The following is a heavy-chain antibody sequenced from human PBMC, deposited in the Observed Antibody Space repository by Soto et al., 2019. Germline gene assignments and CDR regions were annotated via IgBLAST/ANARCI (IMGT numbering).Heavy chain of an antibody. J-gene: IGHJ4*02. CDR2: ITSSGTTV. CDR1: GFTFSSYS. V-gene: IGHV3-48*02. Sequence: EVHLVESGGGLVQPGGSLRLSCAASGFTFSSYSLNWVRQAPGKGLEWVSYITSSGTTVYYADSVRGRFTISRDNAKNSLYLQMNSLRDDDTAVYYCARGSSNWEYYFDFWGQGTLVTVSS. CDR3: ARGSSNWEYYFDF. D-gene: IGHD6-13*01.